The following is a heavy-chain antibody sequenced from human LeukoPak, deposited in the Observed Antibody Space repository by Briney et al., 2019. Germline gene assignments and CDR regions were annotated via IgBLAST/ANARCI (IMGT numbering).Heavy chain of an antibody. CDR3: VRDITGTTEFDY. V-gene: IGHV3-30*03. CDR2: ISYDGSNK. CDR1: GFTFSSYG. J-gene: IGHJ4*02. D-gene: IGHD1-20*01. Sequence: GRSLRLSCAASGFTFSSYGMHRVRQAPGKGLEWVAVISYDGSNKYYADSVKGRFTISRDSAKNTLDLQMDSLRAEDTAVYYCVRDITGTTEFDYWGQGTLVTVSS.